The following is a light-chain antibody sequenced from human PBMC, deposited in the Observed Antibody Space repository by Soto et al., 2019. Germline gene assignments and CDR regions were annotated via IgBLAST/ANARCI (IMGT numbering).Light chain of an antibody. V-gene: IGKV3-11*01. CDR1: QSVGMY. J-gene: IGKJ4*01. CDR3: QHRYSWPLT. CDR2: DAS. Sequence: EVVLTQSPATLSLSPGERATLSCRASQSVGMYLAWYQHKPGQAPRLLIYDASNSATDIPARFSGSGSGTDFTLTISSLEPEDFAVYYCQHRYSWPLTFGGGTRVEIK.